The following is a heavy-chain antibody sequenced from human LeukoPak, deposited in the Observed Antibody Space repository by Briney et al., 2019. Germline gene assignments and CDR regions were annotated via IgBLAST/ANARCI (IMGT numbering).Heavy chain of an antibody. CDR3: ARRGNWNDFDY. D-gene: IGHD1-20*01. Sequence: ASVKVSCKASGYTFTSYGFTWVRQAPGQGLEWMGWINSYNGNTQYAPKFKGSVTTTIDTSTSTAYMELRSLGSDDTAVYYCARRGNWNDFDYWGQGTLVIVSS. V-gene: IGHV1-18*01. J-gene: IGHJ4*02. CDR1: GYTFTSYG. CDR2: INSYNGNT.